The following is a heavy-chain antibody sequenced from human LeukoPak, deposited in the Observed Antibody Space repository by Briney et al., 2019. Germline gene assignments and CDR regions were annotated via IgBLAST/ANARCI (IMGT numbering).Heavy chain of an antibody. CDR2: IYPGDSDT. J-gene: IGHJ4*02. V-gene: IGHV5-51*04. D-gene: IGHD6-19*01. Sequence: GESLKISRKGSGYSFTSYWIGWVRQMPGKGLEWMGIIYPGDSDTRYSLSFQGQVTISADKPVSTAYLQWSSLKASDTAIYYCARVRRSSGWFGDYWGQGTLVTVSS. CDR3: ARVRRSSGWFGDY. CDR1: GYSFTSYW.